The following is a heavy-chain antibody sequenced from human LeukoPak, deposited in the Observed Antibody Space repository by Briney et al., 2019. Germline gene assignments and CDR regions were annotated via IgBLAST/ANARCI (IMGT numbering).Heavy chain of an antibody. CDR1: GFTFSSYG. D-gene: IGHD5-12*01. J-gene: IGHJ4*02. CDR2: IWYDGSNK. V-gene: IGHV3-33*01. CDR3: ARDLVVATFDY. Sequence: PGGSLRLSCAASGFTFSSYGMHWVRQAPGKGLEWVAVIWYDGSNKYYADSVKGRFTISRDNSKNTLYLQMNSLRAEDTAVYYCARDLVVATFDYWGQGTLVTVSS.